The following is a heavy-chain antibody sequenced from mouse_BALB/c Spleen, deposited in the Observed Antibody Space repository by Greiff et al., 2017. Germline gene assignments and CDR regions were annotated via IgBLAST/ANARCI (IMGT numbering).Heavy chain of an antibody. D-gene: IGHD2-1*01. CDR3: ARSGGNSPFDY. Sequence: VQLKESGPELVKPGASVKIPCKASGYTFTDYNMDWVKQSHGKSLEWIGDINPNNGGTIYNQKFKGKATLTVDKSSSTAYMELRSLTSEDTAVYYCARSGGNSPFDYWGQGTTLTVSS. CDR1: GYTFTDYN. V-gene: IGHV1-18*01. CDR2: INPNNGGT. J-gene: IGHJ2*01.